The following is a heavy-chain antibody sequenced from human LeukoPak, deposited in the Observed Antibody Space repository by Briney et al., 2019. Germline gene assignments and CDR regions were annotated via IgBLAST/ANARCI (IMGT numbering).Heavy chain of an antibody. V-gene: IGHV3-13*01. CDR2: IGTAGDT. Sequence: SGGSLRLSCAASGFTFSDYDMHCVRQATGKGLEWVSAIGTAGDTYYTGSVKGRFTISRENAKNSLYLQMNSLRAGDTAVYYCARVAKERVGGVYYFDYWGQGTLVTVSS. J-gene: IGHJ4*02. CDR1: GFTFSDYD. D-gene: IGHD1-1*01. CDR3: ARVAKERVGGVYYFDY.